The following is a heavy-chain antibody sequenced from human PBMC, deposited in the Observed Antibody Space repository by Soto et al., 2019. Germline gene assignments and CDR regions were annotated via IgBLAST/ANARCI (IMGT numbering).Heavy chain of an antibody. V-gene: IGHV3-30*18. CDR1: GFTFSSYG. D-gene: IGHD6-13*01. CDR2: ISYDGSNK. CDR3: AKDPGSSSWSFDY. J-gene: IGHJ4*02. Sequence: GGSLRLSCAASGFTFSSYGMHWVRQAPGKGLEWVAVISYDGSNKYYADSVKGRFTISRDNSKNTLYLQMNSLRAEDTAVYYCAKDPGSSSWSFDYWDQGTLVTVSS.